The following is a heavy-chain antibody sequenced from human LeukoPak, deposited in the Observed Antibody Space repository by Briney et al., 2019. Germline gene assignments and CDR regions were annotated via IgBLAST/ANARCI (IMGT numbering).Heavy chain of an antibody. J-gene: IGHJ4*02. CDR1: GFTFSTYG. V-gene: IGHV3-30*03. D-gene: IGHD1-26*01. CDR3: ATIARGWELFDY. Sequence: PGGSLRLSCAASGFTFSTYGMHWVRQAPGKGLEWVAVISYDGSNKYYADSVKGRLTISRDNSKNTLYLQMNSLRVEDTAVYYCATIARGWELFDYWGQGTLVTVSS. CDR2: ISYDGSNK.